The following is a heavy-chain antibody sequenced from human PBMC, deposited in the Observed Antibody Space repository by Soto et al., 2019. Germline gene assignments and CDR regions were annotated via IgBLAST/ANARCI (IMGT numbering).Heavy chain of an antibody. V-gene: IGHV4-30-2*01. CDR3: ARVGRDGYNFDY. CDR1: GGSISSGGYS. Sequence: NPSETLSLTCAVSGGSISSGGYSWSWIRQPPGKGLEWIGYIYHSGSTYYNPSLKSRVTISVDRSKNQFSLKLSSVTAADTAVYYCARVGRDGYNFDYWGQGTLVTVSS. D-gene: IGHD5-12*01. J-gene: IGHJ4*02. CDR2: IYHSGST.